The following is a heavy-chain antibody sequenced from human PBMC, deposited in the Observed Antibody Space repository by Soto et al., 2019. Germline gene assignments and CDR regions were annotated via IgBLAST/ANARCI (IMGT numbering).Heavy chain of an antibody. V-gene: IGHV3-23*01. J-gene: IGHJ6*04. D-gene: IGHD1-26*01. CDR3: AKGVELDV. CDR1: GFSFSSIA. CDR2: IGDSGAST. Sequence: EVLLLESGGGLVQPGGSLRLSCEASGFSFSSIAMNWVRQAPGKGLEWVSAIGDSGASTYYADSVKGRFTISRDNSRNTLYLQLSSLRAEDTAVYYCAKGVELDVWGNGTTVTVSS.